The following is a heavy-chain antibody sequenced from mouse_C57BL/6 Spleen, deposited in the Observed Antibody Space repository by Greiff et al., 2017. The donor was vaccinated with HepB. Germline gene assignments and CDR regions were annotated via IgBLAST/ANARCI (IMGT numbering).Heavy chain of an antibody. Sequence: EVKLMESGGGLVKPGGSLKLSCAASGFTFSDYGMHWVRQAPEKGLEWVAYISSGSSTIYYADTVKGRFTISRDNAKNTLFLQMTSLRSEDTAMYYCATLKPYFDVWGTGTTVTVSS. CDR3: ATLKPYFDV. CDR1: GFTFSDYG. CDR2: ISSGSSTI. J-gene: IGHJ1*03. D-gene: IGHD1-3*01. V-gene: IGHV5-17*01.